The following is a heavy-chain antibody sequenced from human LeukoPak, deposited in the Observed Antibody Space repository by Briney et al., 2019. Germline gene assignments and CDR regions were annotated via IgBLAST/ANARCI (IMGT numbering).Heavy chain of an antibody. V-gene: IGHV3-30*18. Sequence: PGRSLRLSCAASGFTFSSYGMHWVRQAPGKGLEWVAVISYDGSNKYYADSVKGRFTISRDNSKNTLYLQMNSLRAEDTAVYYCAKPYYEYYFDYWGQGTLVTVSS. CDR1: GFTFSSYG. CDR2: ISYDGSNK. CDR3: AKPYYEYYFDY. D-gene: IGHD2/OR15-2a*01. J-gene: IGHJ4*02.